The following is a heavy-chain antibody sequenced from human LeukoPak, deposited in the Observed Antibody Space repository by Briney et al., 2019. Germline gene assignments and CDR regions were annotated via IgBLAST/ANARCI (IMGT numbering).Heavy chain of an antibody. Sequence: TASETLSLTCAVYGGSFSGYYWSWIRQPPGKGLEWIGEINHSGSTNYNPSLKSRVTISVDTSKNQFSLKLSSVTAADTAVYYCARVDSRGYYYGGRLRHYYGMDVWGQGTTVTVSS. CDR3: ARVDSRGYYYGGRLRHYYGMDV. CDR1: GGSFSGYY. V-gene: IGHV4-34*01. J-gene: IGHJ6*02. CDR2: INHSGST. D-gene: IGHD3-22*01.